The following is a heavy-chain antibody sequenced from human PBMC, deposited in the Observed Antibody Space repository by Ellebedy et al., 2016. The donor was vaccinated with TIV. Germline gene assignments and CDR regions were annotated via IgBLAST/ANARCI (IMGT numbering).Heavy chain of an antibody. CDR3: ARDNTVYYYGMDV. V-gene: IGHV3-30*04. Sequence: GESLKISXAASGFTFSSYAMHWVRQAPGKGLEWVAVISYDGSNKYYADSVKGRFTISRDNSKNTLYLQMNSLRAEDTAVYYCARDNTVYYYGMDVWGQGTTVTVSS. CDR1: GFTFSSYA. CDR2: ISYDGSNK. J-gene: IGHJ6*02.